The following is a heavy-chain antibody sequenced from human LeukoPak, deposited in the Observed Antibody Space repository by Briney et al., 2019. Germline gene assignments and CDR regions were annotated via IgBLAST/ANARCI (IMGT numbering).Heavy chain of an antibody. CDR1: GFTFSNYW. CDR3: ARDLGQYYDTSDNWFDP. D-gene: IGHD3-22*01. CDR2: INSDGINT. V-gene: IGHV3-74*01. Sequence: GGSLRLSCAASGFTFSNYWMHWVRQAPGKGLVWVSRINSDGINTSYADSVKGRFTISRDNAKNTLNLQMNSLRAEDTAVYYCARDLGQYYDTSDNWFDPWGQGTPVTVSS. J-gene: IGHJ5*02.